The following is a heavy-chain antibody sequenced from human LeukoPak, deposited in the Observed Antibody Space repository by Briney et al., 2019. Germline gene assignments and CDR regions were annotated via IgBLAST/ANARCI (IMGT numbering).Heavy chain of an antibody. Sequence: SESLSLTCTVSGGSISSYYWSWIRQPAGKGLEWIGRIYSSGTTKYNPSLRSRVTMSVDTSKNQFSLNLNPVTAADTAVFYCARGRVTDNWNGGHWFDPWGRGTLVIVSS. CDR1: GGSISSYY. D-gene: IGHD1-20*01. J-gene: IGHJ5*02. CDR2: IYSSGTT. V-gene: IGHV4-4*07. CDR3: ARGRVTDNWNGGHWFDP.